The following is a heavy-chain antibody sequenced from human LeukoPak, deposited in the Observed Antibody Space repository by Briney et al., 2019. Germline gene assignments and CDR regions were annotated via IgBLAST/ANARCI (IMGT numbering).Heavy chain of an antibody. J-gene: IGHJ4*02. V-gene: IGHV3-48*03. Sequence: PGGSPRLSCAASGFTFSSYEMNWVRQAPGKGLEWVSYISSSGSTIYYADSVKGRFTISRDNAKNSLYLQMNGLRAEDTAVYYCARVGQQLALDYWGQGTLSPSPQ. CDR2: ISSSGSTI. D-gene: IGHD6-13*01. CDR1: GFTFSSYE. CDR3: ARVGQQLALDY.